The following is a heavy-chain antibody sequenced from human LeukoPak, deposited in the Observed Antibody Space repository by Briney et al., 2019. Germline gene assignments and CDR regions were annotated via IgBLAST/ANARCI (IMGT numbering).Heavy chain of an antibody. V-gene: IGHV1-69*13. CDR3: ARDWGQLEC. J-gene: IGHJ4*02. Sequence: ASVKVSCKASGYTFTGYYMHWVRQAPGQGLEWMGGIIPIFGTANYAQKFQGRVTITADESTSTAYMELSSLRSEDTAVYYCARDWGQLECWGQGTLVTVSS. CDR1: GYTFTGYY. CDR2: IIPIFGTA. D-gene: IGHD6-6*01.